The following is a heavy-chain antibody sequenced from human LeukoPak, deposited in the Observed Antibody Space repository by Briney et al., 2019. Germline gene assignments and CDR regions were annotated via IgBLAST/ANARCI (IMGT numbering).Heavy chain of an antibody. D-gene: IGHD5-18*01. J-gene: IGHJ4*02. CDR1: GGSISSGGYY. CDR3: ARDRYGYSYRVFDY. CDR2: IYYSGST. Sequence: SETLSLTCTVSGGSISSGGYYWSWIRQHPGKGLEWIGYIYYSGSTYYNPSLKSRVTISVDTSKNQFSLKLSSVTAADTAVYYCARDRYGYSYRVFDYWGQGTLVTVSS. V-gene: IGHV4-31*03.